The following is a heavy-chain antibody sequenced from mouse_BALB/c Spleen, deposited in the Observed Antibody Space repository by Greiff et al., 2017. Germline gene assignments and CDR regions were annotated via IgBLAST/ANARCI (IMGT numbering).Heavy chain of an antibody. D-gene: IGHD2-3*01. CDR3: ASRGYSFYAMDY. CDR2: ISSGSSTI. V-gene: IGHV5-17*02. J-gene: IGHJ4*01. Sequence: DVKLVESGGGLVQPGGSRKLSCAASGFTFSSFGIHWVRQAPEKGLEWVAYISSGSSTIYYADTVKGRFTISRDNPKNTLFLQMTSLRSEDTAMYYCASRGYSFYAMDYWGQGTSVTVSS. CDR1: GFTFSSFG.